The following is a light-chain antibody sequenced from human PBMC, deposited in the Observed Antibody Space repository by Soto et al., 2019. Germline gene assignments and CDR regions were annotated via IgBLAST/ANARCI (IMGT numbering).Light chain of an antibody. V-gene: IGKV3-15*01. J-gene: IGKJ5*01. Sequence: IVMTQSPATLSVSPGERGTLSCLATETISTNLAWFQRKPGQPPRLLIYGSSTRATGVPERFSGSGSGTEFTLIIRRLQSEDVALYSCQQYSNWPPEITVGKGPRLALK. CDR2: GSS. CDR1: ETISTN. CDR3: QQYSNWPPEIT.